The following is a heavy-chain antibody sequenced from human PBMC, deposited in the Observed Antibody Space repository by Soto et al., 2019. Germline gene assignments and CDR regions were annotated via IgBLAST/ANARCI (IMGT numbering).Heavy chain of an antibody. CDR2: IWYDGSNK. CDR3: ASPGGYSSSYPQGFRFDY. J-gene: IGHJ4*02. CDR1: GFTFSSYG. Sequence: GGSLRLSCAASGFTFSSYGMHWVRQAPGKGLEWVAVIWYDGSNKYYADSVKGRFTISRDNAKNSLYLQMNSLRDEDTAVYYCASPGGYSSSYPQGFRFDYWGQGTLVTVSS. V-gene: IGHV3-33*01. D-gene: IGHD6-13*01.